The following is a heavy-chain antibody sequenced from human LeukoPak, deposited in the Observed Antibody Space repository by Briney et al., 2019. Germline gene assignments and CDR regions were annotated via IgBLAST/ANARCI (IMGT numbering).Heavy chain of an antibody. V-gene: IGHV2-70*04. CDR2: IDWDDDK. Sequence: SGPALVKPTQTLTLTCTFSGFSLSTSGMRVSWIRQPPGKALEWLARIDWDDDKFYSTSLKTRLTSSKDTSKNQVVLTMTNVDPVDTATYYCARLGIYGGKRDYFDYWGQGTLVTVSS. CDR3: ARLGIYGGKRDYFDY. J-gene: IGHJ4*02. CDR1: GFSLSTSGMR. D-gene: IGHD5-12*01.